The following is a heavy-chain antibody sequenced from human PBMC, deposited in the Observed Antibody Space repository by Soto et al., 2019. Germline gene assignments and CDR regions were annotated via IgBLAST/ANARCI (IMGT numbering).Heavy chain of an antibody. CDR3: ARSDGRY. V-gene: IGHV4-61*08. Sequence: PSETLSLTCTVSGASINSGAYYWSWIRQHPGKGLEWVGYIYYSGTTNYNPSLQSRVTISVDTSKNQFSLKLSSVTAADTAVYYCARSDGRYWGQGTLVTVSS. CDR2: IYYSGTT. CDR1: GASINSGAYY. J-gene: IGHJ4*02.